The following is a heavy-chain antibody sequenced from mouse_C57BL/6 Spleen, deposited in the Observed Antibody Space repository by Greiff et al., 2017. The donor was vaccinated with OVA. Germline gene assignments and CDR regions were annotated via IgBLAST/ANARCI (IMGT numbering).Heavy chain of an antibody. Sequence: EVKLVESGPGLVKPSQSLSLTCSVTGYSITSGYYWNWIRQFPGNKLEWMGYISYDGSNNYNPSLKNRISITRDTSKNQFFLKLNSVTTEDTATYYCARGAVDYPFAYWGQGTLVTVSA. CDR1: GYSITSGYY. V-gene: IGHV3-6*01. J-gene: IGHJ3*01. D-gene: IGHD3-3*01. CDR2: ISYDGSN. CDR3: ARGAVDYPFAY.